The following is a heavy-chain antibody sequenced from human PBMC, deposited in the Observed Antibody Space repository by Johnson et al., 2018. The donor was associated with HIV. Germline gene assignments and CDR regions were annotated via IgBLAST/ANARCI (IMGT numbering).Heavy chain of an antibody. J-gene: IGHJ3*02. CDR2: IFSGGST. CDR3: ARDKRRLSDAFDI. V-gene: IGHV3-66*01. Sequence: VQLLESGGGLVQPGGSLTLSCAASGFTVSSNYMSLVRQAPGKGLEWVSVIFSGGSTYYADSVNGRFTISRENSKNSLYLQMNSLRAEDTAVYYCARDKRRLSDAFDIWGQGTMVTVSS. D-gene: IGHD3-16*02. CDR1: GFTVSSNY.